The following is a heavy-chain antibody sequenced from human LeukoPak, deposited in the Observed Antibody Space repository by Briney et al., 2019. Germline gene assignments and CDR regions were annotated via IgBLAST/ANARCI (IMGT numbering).Heavy chain of an antibody. D-gene: IGHD4/OR15-4a*01. CDR2: ISSSSSYI. CDR1: GFTFSSYS. J-gene: IGHJ4*02. V-gene: IGHV3-21*01. CDR3: ARAVLARLVDY. Sequence: GGSLRLSCAASGFTFSSYSMNWVRQTPGKGLEWVSSISSSSSYIYYADSVKGRFTISRDNAKNSLYLQMNSLRAEDTAVYYCARAVLARLVDYWGQGTLVTVSS.